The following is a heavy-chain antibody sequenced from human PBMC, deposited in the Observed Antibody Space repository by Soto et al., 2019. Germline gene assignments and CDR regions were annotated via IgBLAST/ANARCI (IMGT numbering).Heavy chain of an antibody. V-gene: IGHV3-9*01. J-gene: IGHJ4*02. CDR2: ISWNSGSI. D-gene: IGHD6-19*01. CDR1: GFTFDDYA. Sequence: EVQLVESGGGLVQPGRSLRLSCAASGFTFDDYAMHWVRQAPGKGLEWVSGISWNSGSIGYADSVKGRFTISRDNAKNSLYLQMNSLRAEDTALYYCAKALSSGSTDFEYWGQGTLVTVSS. CDR3: AKALSSGSTDFEY.